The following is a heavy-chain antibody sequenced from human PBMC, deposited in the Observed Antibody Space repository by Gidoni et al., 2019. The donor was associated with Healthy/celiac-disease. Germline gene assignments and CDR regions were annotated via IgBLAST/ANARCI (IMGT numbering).Heavy chain of an antibody. CDR1: GFTFSSYA. Sequence: QVQLVESGGGVVQPGRSLRLSCAASGFTFSSYAMPWVRQAPGKGLEWVAVISYDGSNKYYADSVKGRFTISRDNSKNTLYLQMNSLRAEDTAVYYCASLEYSSSWYETPYYYYGMDVWGQGTTVTVSS. CDR2: ISYDGSNK. D-gene: IGHD6-13*01. J-gene: IGHJ6*02. V-gene: IGHV3-30*01. CDR3: ASLEYSSSWYETPYYYYGMDV.